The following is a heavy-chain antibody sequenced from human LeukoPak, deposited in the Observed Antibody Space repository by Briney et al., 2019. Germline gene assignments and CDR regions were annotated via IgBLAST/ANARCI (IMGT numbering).Heavy chain of an antibody. Sequence: GESLKISCKASGYSLTSYWIGWVRQMPGKGLEWMGIIDPSDSDIRYTPSFQGQVTISADKSLSTAYLQWNSLKASDTAMYYCARQTAMGRSGDYWGQGTLVTVSS. D-gene: IGHD7-27*01. CDR3: ARQTAMGRSGDY. J-gene: IGHJ4*02. V-gene: IGHV5-51*01. CDR1: GYSLTSYW. CDR2: IDPSDSDI.